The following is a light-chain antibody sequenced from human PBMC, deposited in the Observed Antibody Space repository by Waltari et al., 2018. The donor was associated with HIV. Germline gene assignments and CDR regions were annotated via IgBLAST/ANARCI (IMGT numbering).Light chain of an antibody. Sequence: AIQMTQSPTSLSASVGDRVTITCRASQGIEKDLSWYQQKPGMAPRLLIYAASSSQTGVPPRFSGSGSGAAFTLTISPLEAEDFATYYCLQDFSWPYTFGQGTKLEIK. J-gene: IGKJ2*01. CDR3: LQDFSWPYT. CDR2: AAS. CDR1: QGIEKD. V-gene: IGKV1-6*02.